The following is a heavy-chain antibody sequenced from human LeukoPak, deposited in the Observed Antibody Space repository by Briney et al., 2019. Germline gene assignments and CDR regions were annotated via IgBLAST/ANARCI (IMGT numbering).Heavy chain of an antibody. Sequence: SDTLSLTCSVSGSSISSSYWWGWIRQPPGRGLEWIGSIYYSGSTYYNPSLKSRVTMSVDTSKNQFSLKLSSVTAVDTAVYYCARSYADTSGYTGNWFDPWGQGTLVTVSS. D-gene: IGHD3-22*01. V-gene: IGHV4-28*01. CDR2: IYYSGST. J-gene: IGHJ5*02. CDR1: GSSISSSYW. CDR3: ARSYADTSGYTGNWFDP.